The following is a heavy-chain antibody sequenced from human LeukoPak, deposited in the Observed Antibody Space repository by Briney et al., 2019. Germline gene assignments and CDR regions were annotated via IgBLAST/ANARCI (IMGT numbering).Heavy chain of an antibody. J-gene: IGHJ6*03. Sequence: PSETLSLTCAVYGGSFSGYYWSWIRQPPGKGLEWIGEINHSGSTNYNPSLKSRVTISVDTSKNQFSLKLSSVTAADTAVYYCAVQVVVARFYYYYYMDVWGKGTTVTISS. CDR2: INHSGST. CDR3: AVQVVVARFYYYYYMDV. CDR1: GGSFSGYY. V-gene: IGHV4-34*01. D-gene: IGHD2-15*01.